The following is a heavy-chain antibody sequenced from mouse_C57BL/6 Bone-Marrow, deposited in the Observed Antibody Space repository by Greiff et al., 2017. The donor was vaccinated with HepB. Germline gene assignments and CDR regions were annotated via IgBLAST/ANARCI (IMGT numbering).Heavy chain of an antibody. D-gene: IGHD1-1*01. V-gene: IGHV5-4*01. J-gene: IGHJ1*03. CDR3: ARGGRVTTVVGSHWYFDV. Sequence: EVQGVESGGGLVKPGGSLKLSCAASGFTFSSYAMSWVRQTPEKRLEWVASISDGGSYTYYPDNVKGRFTISRDNAKNNLYLQMSHLKSEDTAMYYCARGGRVTTVVGSHWYFDVWGTGTTVTVSS. CDR2: ISDGGSYT. CDR1: GFTFSSYA.